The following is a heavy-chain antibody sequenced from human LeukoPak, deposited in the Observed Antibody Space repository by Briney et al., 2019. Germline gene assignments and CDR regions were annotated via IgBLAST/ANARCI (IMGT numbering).Heavy chain of an antibody. CDR3: ARDLDCSSTSCYDY. D-gene: IGHD2-2*01. CDR2: ISAYNGNT. J-gene: IGHJ4*02. Sequence: GASVKVSCKASGYTFTSYGIIWVRQAPGQGLEWMGWISAYNGNTNYAQKLQGRVTMTTDTSTSTAYMELRSLRSDDTAVYYCARDLDCSSTSCYDYWGQGTLVTVSS. CDR1: GYTFTSYG. V-gene: IGHV1-18*01.